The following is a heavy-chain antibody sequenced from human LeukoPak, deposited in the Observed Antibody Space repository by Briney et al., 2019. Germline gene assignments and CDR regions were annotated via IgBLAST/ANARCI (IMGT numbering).Heavy chain of an antibody. V-gene: IGHV3-66*01. CDR3: ARDLAVLGSGTGSSHYYYYYGMDV. J-gene: IGHJ6*02. CDR1: GFTVSSNY. Sequence: GGSLRLSCAASGFTVSSNYMSWVRQAPGKGLEWVSVIYSGGSTYYADSVKGRFTISRDNSKNTLYLQMNSLRAEDTAVYYCARDLAVLGSGTGSSHYYYYYGMDVWGQGTTVTVSS. CDR2: IYSGGST. D-gene: IGHD3-16*01.